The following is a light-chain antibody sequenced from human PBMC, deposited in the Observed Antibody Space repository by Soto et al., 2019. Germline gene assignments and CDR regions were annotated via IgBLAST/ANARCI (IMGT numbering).Light chain of an antibody. CDR3: SSYSSSNTQV. CDR2: DVG. J-gene: IGLJ1*01. Sequence: QSALTQPASVSGSPGQSITISCTGTSSDVGGYYYVSWYQHYPGKAPKLMIYDVGNRPSGVSNRFSGSKSGNTASLTISGLQAEDERDYYCSSYSSSNTQVFGTGTKVXVL. V-gene: IGLV2-14*03. CDR1: SSDVGGYYY.